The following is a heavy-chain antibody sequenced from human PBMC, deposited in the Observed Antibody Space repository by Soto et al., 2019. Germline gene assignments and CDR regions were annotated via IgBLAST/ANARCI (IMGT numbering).Heavy chain of an antibody. Sequence: SLRLSCAASGFTFISYGMHWVRQAPGKGLEWVAVISYDGSNKYYADSVKGRFTISRDNSKNTLYLQMNSLRAEDTAVYYCAKDLSASTFGGVIDFDYWGQGTLVTVSS. J-gene: IGHJ4*02. V-gene: IGHV3-30*18. CDR2: ISYDGSNK. D-gene: IGHD3-16*01. CDR3: AKDLSASTFGGVIDFDY. CDR1: GFTFISYG.